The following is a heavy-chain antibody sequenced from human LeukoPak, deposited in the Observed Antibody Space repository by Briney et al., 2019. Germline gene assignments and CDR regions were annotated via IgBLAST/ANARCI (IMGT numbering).Heavy chain of an antibody. D-gene: IGHD3-22*01. CDR1: GGSISYGGYY. Sequence: SETLSLTCTVSGGSISYGGYYWTWIRQHPGKGLEWIGYMHYSGDTHYNPSLKGRVTISVDTSKNHFSLKLSSVTAADTAMYYCARRVPDDSAPGIAFDIWGQGTMVTVSS. CDR3: ARRVPDDSAPGIAFDI. V-gene: IGHV4-31*03. CDR2: MHYSGDT. J-gene: IGHJ3*02.